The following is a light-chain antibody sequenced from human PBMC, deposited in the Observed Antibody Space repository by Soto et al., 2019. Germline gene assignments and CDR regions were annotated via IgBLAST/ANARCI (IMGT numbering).Light chain of an antibody. CDR2: WAS. CDR3: QQYYSSPTWT. J-gene: IGKJ1*01. V-gene: IGKV4-1*01. Sequence: DIVMTQSPDSLAVSLGERATINCKSSQSIFYSSNNNNYLAWYQQKPGQPPKLLIYWASTRESGVPDRFSGSGSGTDFTLTISSVQAEDVAVYYCQQYYSSPTWTFGQGTKVDIK. CDR1: QSIFYSSNNNNY.